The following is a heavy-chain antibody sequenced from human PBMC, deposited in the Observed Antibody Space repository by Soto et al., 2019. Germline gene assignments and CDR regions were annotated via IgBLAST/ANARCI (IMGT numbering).Heavy chain of an antibody. CDR3: VRDMVPGGADH. CDR1: GFTSIDYA. J-gene: IGHJ4*02. Sequence: EMQLVESGGGWVQPGRSLRLSCAASGFTSIDYAMHWVRQAPGKGLEWVSGIYWSSSRIGYADSVKGRFTTSRDNAKNTLFLQMNSLRDEDTDLYYCVRDMVPGGADHWGQGAMVTVSS. D-gene: IGHD2-21*02. CDR2: IYWSSSRI. V-gene: IGHV3-9*02.